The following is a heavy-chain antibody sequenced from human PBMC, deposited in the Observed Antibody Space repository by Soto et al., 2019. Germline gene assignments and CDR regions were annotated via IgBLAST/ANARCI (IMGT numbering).Heavy chain of an antibody. CDR1: GFAVCDYV. CDR3: EKGGSAALIAPSCIYNLCDP. CDR2: ITWNGGTI. J-gene: IGHJ5*02. Sequence: PSGFAVCDYVLHWVRQPPGRGLEWVSGITWNGGTIRYVDSVKGRFTISRDNAENSLYLQMNSLRPEDTAVYYCEKGGSAALIAPSCIYNLCDPRG. D-gene: IGHD3-3*02. V-gene: IGHV3-9*01.